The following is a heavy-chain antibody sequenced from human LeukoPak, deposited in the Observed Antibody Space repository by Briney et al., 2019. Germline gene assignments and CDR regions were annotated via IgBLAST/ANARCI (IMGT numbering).Heavy chain of an antibody. Sequence: GESLKISCRGSAYSFSHYWIGWVRQMPGKGLEWMGIIYPGDSDTRYSPSCQGQVTISADKSINTAHLQWSSLKASDTAMYYCARGGYGGNWRNAFDIWGLGTMVTVSS. CDR1: AYSFSHYW. V-gene: IGHV5-51*01. J-gene: IGHJ3*02. CDR2: IYPGDSDT. CDR3: ARGGYGGNWRNAFDI. D-gene: IGHD4-23*01.